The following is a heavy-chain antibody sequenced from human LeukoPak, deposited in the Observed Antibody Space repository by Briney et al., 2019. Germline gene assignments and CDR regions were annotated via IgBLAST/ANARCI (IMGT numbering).Heavy chain of an antibody. D-gene: IGHD3-22*01. CDR3: ARDSSGYYKFDY. J-gene: IGHJ4*02. Sequence: ASVKVSCKASGYTFTGYYMHWVRQAPGQGLKWMGWINPNSGGTNYAQKFQGRVTTTRDTSISTAYMELSRLRSDDTAVYYCARDSSGYYKFDYWGQGTLVTVSS. CDR2: INPNSGGT. CDR1: GYTFTGYY. V-gene: IGHV1-2*02.